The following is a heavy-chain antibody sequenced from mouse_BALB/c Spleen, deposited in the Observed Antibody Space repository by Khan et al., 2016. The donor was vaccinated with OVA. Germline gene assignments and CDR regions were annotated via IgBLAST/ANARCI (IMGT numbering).Heavy chain of an antibody. D-gene: IGHD2-3*01. CDR2: ILPGSDSP. V-gene: IGHV1-9*01. CDR1: GYTFSSYW. CDR3: SRQGGGYFSWFAY. Sequence: QVQLQQSGTELLKPGASVKISCKATGYTFSSYWIEWIKQRSGHGLEWIGEILPGSDSPNYNEKFMGQATFTADTSSNTAYMQPSSLTSEDSAVSYCSRQGGGYFSWFAYWGQGTLVTVSA. J-gene: IGHJ3*01.